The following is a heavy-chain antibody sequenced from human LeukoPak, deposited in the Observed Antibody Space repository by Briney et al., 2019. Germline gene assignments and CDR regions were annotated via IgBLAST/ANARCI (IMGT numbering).Heavy chain of an antibody. Sequence: SETLSLTCTVSGGSTSSYYWSWIRQSAGKGLEWIGRIYVSGSTTYNPSLNSRVTMSLYTSKNQFSLKLRSVTAADTAVYYCARDSGATGEVKFDPWGQGTLVTVSS. CDR3: ARDSGATGEVKFDP. CDR1: GGSTSSYY. CDR2: IYVSGST. D-gene: IGHD3-16*01. J-gene: IGHJ5*02. V-gene: IGHV4-4*07.